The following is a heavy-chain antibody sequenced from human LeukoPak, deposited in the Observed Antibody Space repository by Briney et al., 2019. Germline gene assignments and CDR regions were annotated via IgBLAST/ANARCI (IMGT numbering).Heavy chain of an antibody. D-gene: IGHD3-9*01. CDR3: ARGQRLGS. Sequence: PGGSLRLSCAASGFTFSSHAMSWVRQAPGKGLEWVANIKQDGSEKYYVDSVKGRFTISRDNAKNSLYLQMNNLRVEDTAVYFCARGQRLGSWGQGTLVIVSS. CDR2: IKQDGSEK. V-gene: IGHV3-7*01. CDR1: GFTFSSHA. J-gene: IGHJ4*02.